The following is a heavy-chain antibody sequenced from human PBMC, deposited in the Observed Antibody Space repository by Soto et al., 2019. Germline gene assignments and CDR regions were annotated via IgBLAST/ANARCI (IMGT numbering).Heavy chain of an antibody. V-gene: IGHV4-31*03. D-gene: IGHD6-19*01. J-gene: IGHJ5*02. Sequence: PSETLSLTCTVSGGSISSGGYYWSWIRQHPGKGLEWIGYIYYSGSTYYNPSLKSRVTISVDTSKNQFSLKLSSVTAADTAVYYCASGFHSSGWPGYNWFDPWGQGTLVTVSS. CDR2: IYYSGST. CDR3: ASGFHSSGWPGYNWFDP. CDR1: GGSISSGGYY.